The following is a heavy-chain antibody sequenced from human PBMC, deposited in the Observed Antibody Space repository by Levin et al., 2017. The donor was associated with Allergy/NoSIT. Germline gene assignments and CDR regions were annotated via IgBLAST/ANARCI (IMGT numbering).Heavy chain of an antibody. V-gene: IGHV3-11*01. CDR2: ISSSGSTI. CDR1: GFTFSDYY. Sequence: GESLKISCAASGFTFSDYYMSWIRQAPGKGLEWVSYISSSGSTISYADSVKGRFTISRDNAKKSLYLQMNSLRAEDTAVYYCLPSMVRGVPHRGDYWGQGTLVTVSS. J-gene: IGHJ4*02. CDR3: LPSMVRGVPHRGDY. D-gene: IGHD3-10*01.